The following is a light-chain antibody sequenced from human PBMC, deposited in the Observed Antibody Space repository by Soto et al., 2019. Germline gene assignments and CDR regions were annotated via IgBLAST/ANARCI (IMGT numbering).Light chain of an antibody. CDR3: QQYSRTPQP. V-gene: IGKV4-1*01. J-gene: IGKJ1*01. CDR1: QRVLYSSNNNKY. Sequence: DIVMTHSPDSLAVSLGERATISCKSSQRVLYSSNNNKYLAGYQQKTGQPPKLLIYWASTREYGSPDRFSGSGSGRDFTLTISRLQAEDVAVYYCQQYSRTPQPSGQGPKVDIK. CDR2: WAS.